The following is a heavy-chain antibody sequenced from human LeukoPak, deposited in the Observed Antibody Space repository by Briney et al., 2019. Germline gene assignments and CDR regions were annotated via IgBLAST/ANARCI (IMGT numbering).Heavy chain of an antibody. J-gene: IGHJ4*02. Sequence: GGSLRLSCAASGFTFSNYPMKWVRQAPGKGLEWVAVISYDGSNKYYADSVKGRFTISRDNSKNTLYLQMSSLRAEDTAVYYCARDRGLIAAIGYFDYWGQGTLVTVSS. CDR3: ARDRGLIAAIGYFDY. CDR2: ISYDGSNK. V-gene: IGHV3-30-3*01. D-gene: IGHD6-25*01. CDR1: GFTFSNYP.